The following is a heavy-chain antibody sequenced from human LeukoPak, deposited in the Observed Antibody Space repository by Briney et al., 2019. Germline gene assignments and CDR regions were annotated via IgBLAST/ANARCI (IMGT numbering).Heavy chain of an antibody. D-gene: IGHD6-6*01. J-gene: IGHJ4*02. CDR3: ARWGSIAVARFDY. V-gene: IGHV4-59*01. CDR2: IYSTGST. Sequence: SETLSLTCTVSGGSISSYYRSWIRQPPGKGLEWIGYIYSTGSTNYNPSLTSRVNISVDTSKNQFSLNLTSVTAADTAVYYCARWGSIAVARFDYWGQGTLVTLSS. CDR1: GGSISSYY.